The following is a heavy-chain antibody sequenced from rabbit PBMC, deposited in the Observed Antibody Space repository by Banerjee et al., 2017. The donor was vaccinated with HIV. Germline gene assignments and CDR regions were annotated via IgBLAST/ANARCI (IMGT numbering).Heavy chain of an antibody. Sequence: QEQLVESGGGLVQPEGSLTLTCKTSGFDFSSNAMCWVRQAPGKGPEWIACIYAGSNAGSTYYASWAKGRFTISKTSSTTVTLQMTSLTAADTATYFCARGAGYAGYGAGTCYFNLWGQGTLVTVS. CDR3: ARGAGYAGYGAGTCYFNL. J-gene: IGHJ4*01. D-gene: IGHD7-1*01. CDR1: GFDFSSNA. CDR2: IYAGSNAGST. V-gene: IGHV1S45*01.